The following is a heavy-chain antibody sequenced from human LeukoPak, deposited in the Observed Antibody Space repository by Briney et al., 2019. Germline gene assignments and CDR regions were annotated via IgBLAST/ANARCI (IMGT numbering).Heavy chain of an antibody. CDR3: ARDKYDIFTGYEYFDY. CDR2: IYTSGST. J-gene: IGHJ4*02. Sequence: PSETLSLTCTVSGGSISSYYWSWIRQPAGKGLEWIGSIYTSGSTNYNPSLKSRVTMSVDTSKNQVSLKLSSVTAADTAVYYCARDKYDIFTGYEYFDYWGQGTLVTVSS. CDR1: GGSISSYY. D-gene: IGHD3-9*01. V-gene: IGHV4-4*07.